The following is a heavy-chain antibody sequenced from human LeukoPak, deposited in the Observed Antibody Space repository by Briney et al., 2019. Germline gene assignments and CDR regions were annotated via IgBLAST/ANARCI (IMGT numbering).Heavy chain of an antibody. CDR1: GGSFSGYY. Sequence: SETLSLTCAVYGGSFSGYYWSWIRQPPGKGLEWIGEINHSGSTSYNPSLKSRVTISVDTSKNQFSLKLSSVTAADTAVYYCALLLIDAFDIWGQGTMVTVSS. V-gene: IGHV4-34*01. CDR3: ALLLIDAFDI. CDR2: INHSGST. D-gene: IGHD2-15*01. J-gene: IGHJ3*02.